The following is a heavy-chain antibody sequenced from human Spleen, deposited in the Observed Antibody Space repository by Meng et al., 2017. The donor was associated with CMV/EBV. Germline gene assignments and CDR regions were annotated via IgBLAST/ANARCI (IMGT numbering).Heavy chain of an antibody. J-gene: IGHJ4*02. CDR2: INHSGST. CDR3: ARGRGYCSSTSCYGRGGFDY. D-gene: IGHD2-2*01. CDR1: FSGYY. Sequence: FSGYYWSWIRQPPGKGLEWIGEINHSGSTNYNPSLKSRVTISVDTSKNQFSLELSSVTAADTAVYYCARGRGYCSSTSCYGRGGFDYWGQGTLVTVSS. V-gene: IGHV4-34*01.